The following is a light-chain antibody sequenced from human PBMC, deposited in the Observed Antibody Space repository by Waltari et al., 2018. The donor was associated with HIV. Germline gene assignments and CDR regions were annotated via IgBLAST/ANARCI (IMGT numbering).Light chain of an antibody. V-gene: IGLV2-8*01. CDR1: SSDIGGYNY. Sequence: QSALTQPPSASGSPGQSVTISCTGTSSDIGGYNYVSWYQQYPGKAPKLIIYEVKSRPSGVPDRFSGSKSGNAASLTVSGLQAEDEADYFGTSYAGRSNGWVFGGGTKLTVL. CDR3: TSYAGRSNGWV. CDR2: EVK. J-gene: IGLJ3*02.